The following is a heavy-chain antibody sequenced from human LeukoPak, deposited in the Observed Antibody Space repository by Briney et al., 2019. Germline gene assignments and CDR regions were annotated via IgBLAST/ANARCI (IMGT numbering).Heavy chain of an antibody. J-gene: IGHJ4*02. CDR3: ARANYFDF. CDR2: IYYSGGT. CDR1: GGSISTYY. V-gene: IGHV4-59*01. Sequence: PSETLSLTCSVSGGSISTYYWSWIRRPPGKGLEWIGNIYYSGGTNYNPSLKSRVTISVDTSKNQFSLKLSSVTAVDTAVYYCARANYFDFWGQGTLVTVSS.